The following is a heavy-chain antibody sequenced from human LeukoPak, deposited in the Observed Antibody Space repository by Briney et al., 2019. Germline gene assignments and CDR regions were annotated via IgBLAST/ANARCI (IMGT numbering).Heavy chain of an antibody. CDR2: MNPNSGNT. CDR1: GYTFTSYD. D-gene: IGHD5-24*01. Sequence: GASVKVSCKASGYTFTSYDINWVRQATGQGLEWMGWMNPNSGNTGYAQKFQGRVTMTRNTSISTAYMELSSLRSEDTAVYYCARGRKKVEMATIDRYYFDYWGQGTLVTVSS. J-gene: IGHJ4*02. CDR3: ARGRKKVEMATIDRYYFDY. V-gene: IGHV1-8*01.